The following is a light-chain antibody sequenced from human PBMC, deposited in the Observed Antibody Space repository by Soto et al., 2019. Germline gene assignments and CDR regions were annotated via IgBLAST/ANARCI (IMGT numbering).Light chain of an antibody. CDR3: QQFNSYPPT. J-gene: IGKJ5*01. CDR2: DAS. CDR1: QGISSA. V-gene: IGKV1-13*02. Sequence: AIPLTQSPSSLSASVGDRVTITCRASQGISSALAWYQQKPGKAPKLLIYDASSLESGVPSRFSGSGSGTYFTLTISSLQPEDFATYYCQQFNSYPPTFGQGTRLEIK.